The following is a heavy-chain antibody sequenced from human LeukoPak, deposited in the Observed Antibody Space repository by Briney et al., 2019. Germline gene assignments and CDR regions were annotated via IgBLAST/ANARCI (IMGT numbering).Heavy chain of an antibody. CDR1: GFTFSSYA. D-gene: IGHD2-15*01. V-gene: IGHV3-30*04. J-gene: IGHJ4*02. Sequence: GGSLRLSCAASGFTFSSYAMHWVRQAPGKGLEWVAVISYDGSNKYYADSVKGRFTISRDNSKNTLYLQMNSLRVEDTAVYYCAESFSGGVAATLDYWGQGTLVTVSS. CDR3: AESFSGGVAATLDY. CDR2: ISYDGSNK.